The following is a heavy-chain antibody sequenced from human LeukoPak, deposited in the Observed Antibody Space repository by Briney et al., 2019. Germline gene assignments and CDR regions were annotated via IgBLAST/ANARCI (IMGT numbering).Heavy chain of an antibody. D-gene: IGHD3-22*01. CDR2: IYYSGST. V-gene: IGHV4-59*12. CDR3: ATDPNYYSATDYHDV. J-gene: IGHJ6*02. CDR1: GGSISSYY. Sequence: SETLSLTCTVSGGSISSYYWSWIRQPPGKGLEWIGYIYYSGSTNYNPSLKSRVTMSVDTSKNQFSLKLSSVTAADTAVYFCATDPNYYSATDYHDVWGQGTTVIVSS.